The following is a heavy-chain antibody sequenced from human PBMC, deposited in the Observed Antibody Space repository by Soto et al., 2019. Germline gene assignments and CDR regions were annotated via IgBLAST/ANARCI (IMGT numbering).Heavy chain of an antibody. CDR1: GYTFTSYG. Sequence: ASVKVSCKASGYTFTSYGISWVRQAPGQGLEWMGWISAYNGNTNYAQKLQGRVTMTTDTSTSTAYMELRSLRSDDTAVYYCARPYYDILTGYHVFDYWGQGTLVTVSS. CDR2: ISAYNGNT. J-gene: IGHJ4*02. V-gene: IGHV1-18*01. CDR3: ARPYYDILTGYHVFDY. D-gene: IGHD3-9*01.